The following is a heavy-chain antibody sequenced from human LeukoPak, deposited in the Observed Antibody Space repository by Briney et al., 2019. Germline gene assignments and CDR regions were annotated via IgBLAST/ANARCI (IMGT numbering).Heavy chain of an antibody. CDR1: GGSFSGYY. D-gene: IGHD3-22*01. V-gene: IGHV4-34*01. J-gene: IGHJ5*02. Sequence: SETLSLTCAVYGGSFSGYYWSWIRQPPGKGLEWIGEINHSVSTNYNPSLKSRVTISVDTSKNQFSLKLSSVTAADTAVYYCARLPYYYDSSGTTWGQGTLVTVSS. CDR3: ARLPYYYDSSGTT. CDR2: INHSVST.